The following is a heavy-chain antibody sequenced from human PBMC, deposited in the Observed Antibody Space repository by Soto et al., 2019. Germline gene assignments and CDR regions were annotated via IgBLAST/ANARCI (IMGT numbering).Heavy chain of an antibody. CDR2: IWYDGSNK. CDR1: GFTFSSYG. Sequence: QVQLVESGGGVVQPGRSLRLSCAASGFTFSSYGMHWVRQAPGKGLEWVAVIWYDGSNKYYADSVKGRFTISRDNSKNTLYLQMNSLRAEDTAVYYCARDNRDTMVRGVTPYYYYGMDVWGQGTTVTVSS. V-gene: IGHV3-33*01. J-gene: IGHJ6*02. CDR3: ARDNRDTMVRGVTPYYYYGMDV. D-gene: IGHD3-10*01.